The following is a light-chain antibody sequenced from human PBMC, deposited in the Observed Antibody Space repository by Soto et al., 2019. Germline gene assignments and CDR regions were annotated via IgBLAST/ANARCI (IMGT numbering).Light chain of an antibody. Sequence: EGGFTPSPTTPPLSPREPATPSPRASENVRTFVDWYQQKPGQAPRLLIYDAYNRATGIPPRFSGSGSGTDFTLTISSLEPEDSAVYYCQQRHMWPITFGQGTRLEIK. CDR2: DAY. V-gene: IGKV3-11*01. CDR1: ENVRTF. CDR3: QQRHMWPIT. J-gene: IGKJ5*01.